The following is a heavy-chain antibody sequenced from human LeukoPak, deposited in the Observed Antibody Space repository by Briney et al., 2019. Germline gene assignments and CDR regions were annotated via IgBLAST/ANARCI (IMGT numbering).Heavy chain of an antibody. CDR1: GYTFTSYD. V-gene: IGHV1-8*01. CDR3: ARPRKLPRPTSYGYDYGMGV. J-gene: IGHJ6*02. Sequence: ASVTVSCKASGYTFTSYDINWVRQAPGQGLEWMGWMNPNSGNTGYAQKFQGRVTMTRNTSISTAYMELSSLRSEDTAVYYCARPRKLPRPTSYGYDYGMGVWGQESTVSVSS. CDR2: MNPNSGNT. D-gene: IGHD5-18*01.